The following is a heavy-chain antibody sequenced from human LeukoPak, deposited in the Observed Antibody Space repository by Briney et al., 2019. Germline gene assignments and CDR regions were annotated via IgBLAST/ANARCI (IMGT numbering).Heavy chain of an antibody. CDR1: GYTLSGYY. CDR2: INPNRGGT. D-gene: IGHD6-13*01. J-gene: IGHJ1*01. V-gene: IGHV1-2*02. Sequence: SVNVSCKASGYTLSGYYMHWVRHAPGQGLEWMGWINPNRGGTNYAQKSQGRVTMTRDTSISTAHMELSRLRCADTAVYYCARGYPLSTTAAGTYFQHWGEGTLVTVSS. CDR3: ARGYPLSTTAAGTYFQH.